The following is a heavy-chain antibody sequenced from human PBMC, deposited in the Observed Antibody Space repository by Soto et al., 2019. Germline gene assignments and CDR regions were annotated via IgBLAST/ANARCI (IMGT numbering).Heavy chain of an antibody. D-gene: IGHD6-25*01. CDR3: ARGSRVKIPAASGRDYYYHGLDV. V-gene: IGHV4-39*01. Sequence: PSETLSLTCTVSGGSISSSSYYWGWIRQPPGKGLEWIGSIYYSGSTYYNPSLKSRVTISVDTSKNQFSLKLSSVTAADTAVYYCARGSRVKIPAASGRDYYYHGLDVWGQGTAVTVSS. J-gene: IGHJ6*02. CDR2: IYYSGST. CDR1: GGSISSSSYY.